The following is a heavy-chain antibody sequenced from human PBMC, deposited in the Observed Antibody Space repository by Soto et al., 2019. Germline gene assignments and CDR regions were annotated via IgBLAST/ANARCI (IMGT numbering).Heavy chain of an antibody. CDR1: GGSISSTGYY. CDR3: ARGIAALNFDY. V-gene: IGHV4-31*03. J-gene: IGHJ4*02. Sequence: SETLSLTCTVSGGSISSTGYYWSWIRQHPGKGLEWIGYIYYTGSTYYNPSLKSRVIISVDTSKSQFSLKLSSVAAADTAVYYCARGIAALNFDYSGQGILVTVSS. CDR2: IYYTGST. D-gene: IGHD6-13*01.